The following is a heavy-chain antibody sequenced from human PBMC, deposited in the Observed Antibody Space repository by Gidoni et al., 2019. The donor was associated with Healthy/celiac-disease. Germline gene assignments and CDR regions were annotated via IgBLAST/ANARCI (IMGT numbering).Heavy chain of an antibody. V-gene: IGHV3-21*01. CDR3: ARRAIGYYGMDV. Sequence: EVQLVESGGGLVKPGGSLRLSCAASGFTFSSYSMNWVRQAPGKGLEWVSSISSSSSYIYYADSVKGRFTISRDNAKNSLYLQMNSLRAEDTAVYYCARRAIGYYGMDVWGQGTTVTVSS. D-gene: IGHD2-2*02. J-gene: IGHJ6*02. CDR2: ISSSSSYI. CDR1: GFTFSSYS.